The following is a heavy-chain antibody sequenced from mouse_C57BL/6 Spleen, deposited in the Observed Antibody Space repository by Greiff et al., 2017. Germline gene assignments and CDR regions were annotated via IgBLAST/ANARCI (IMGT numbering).Heavy chain of an antibody. V-gene: IGHV1-15*01. CDR1: GYTFTDYE. CDR2: IDPETGGT. D-gene: IGHD4-1*02. CDR3: TPKINWEGYFDV. J-gene: IGHJ1*03. Sequence: VQLQQSGAELVRPGASVTLSCKASGYTFTDYEMHWVKQTPVHGLEWIGAIDPETGGTAYNQKFKGKAILTADKSSSTAYMELRSLTSEDSAVYYCTPKINWEGYFDVWGTGTTVTVSS.